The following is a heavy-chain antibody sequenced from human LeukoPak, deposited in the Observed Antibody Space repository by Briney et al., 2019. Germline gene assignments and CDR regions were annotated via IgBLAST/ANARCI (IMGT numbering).Heavy chain of an antibody. J-gene: IGHJ4*02. CDR2: ISDSGDLT. D-gene: IGHD6-19*01. V-gene: IGHV3-23*01. CDR3: VKEARRTNGWYFFDH. CDR1: GFAFSSQA. Sequence: PGGSLRLSCAASGFAFSSQAMDGVRQAPGKGLEWVSVISDSGDLTYYADSVKGRFTISRDNSKNTLYLQLNSLRAEDTALYYCVKEARRTNGWYFFDHWGQGTLVTVSS.